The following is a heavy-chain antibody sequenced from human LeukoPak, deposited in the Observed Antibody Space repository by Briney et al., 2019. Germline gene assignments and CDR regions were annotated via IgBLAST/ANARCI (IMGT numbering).Heavy chain of an antibody. D-gene: IGHD5-18*01. CDR2: ISSSSSYI. V-gene: IGHV3-21*04. J-gene: IGHJ4*02. Sequence: GGSLRLSCAASGFTFSSYSMNWVRQAPGKGLEWVSSISSSSSYIYYADSVKGRFTISRDNSKNTLYLQMNSLRAEDTAVYYCAKKRGYSYGAFDYWGQGTLVTVSS. CDR3: AKKRGYSYGAFDY. CDR1: GFTFSSYS.